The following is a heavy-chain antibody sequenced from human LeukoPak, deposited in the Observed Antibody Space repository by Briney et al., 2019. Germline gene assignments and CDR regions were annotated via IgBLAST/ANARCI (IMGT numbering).Heavy chain of an antibody. CDR2: IIPIFGTA. J-gene: IGHJ4*02. CDR1: GGTFSSYA. Sequence: GSSVKVSCTASGGTFSSYAISWVRQAPGQGLEWMGGIIPIFGTANYAQKFQGRVTITTDESTSTAYMELSSLRSEDTAVYYCASETISSSWAYYFDYWGQGTLVTVSS. V-gene: IGHV1-69*05. CDR3: ASETISSSWAYYFDY. D-gene: IGHD6-13*01.